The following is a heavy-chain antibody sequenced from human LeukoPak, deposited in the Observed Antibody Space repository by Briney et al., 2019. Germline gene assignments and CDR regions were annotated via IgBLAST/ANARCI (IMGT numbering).Heavy chain of an antibody. CDR2: SKSKTEGGTT. V-gene: IGHV3-15*01. CDR3: TTTYIVASTRKFGDY. J-gene: IGHJ4*02. Sequence: PGGSLRLSCAASGFIFSNAWMNWVRQAPGKGLEWVGRSKSKTEGGTTDYAAPVKGRFTISRDDAQNTVDLQIRSLTAEDTAMYFCTTTYIVASTRKFGDYWGQGTLVVVSS. CDR1: GFIFSNAW. D-gene: IGHD5-12*01.